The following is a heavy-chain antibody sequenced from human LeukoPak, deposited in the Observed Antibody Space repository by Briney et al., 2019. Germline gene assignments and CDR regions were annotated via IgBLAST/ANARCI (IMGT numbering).Heavy chain of an antibody. J-gene: IGHJ4*02. V-gene: IGHV4-39*01. D-gene: IGHD6-13*01. CDR2: IYYSGST. CDR3: SRRGSSWYFDY. CDR1: GGSISSSSFY. Sequence: SETLSLTCTVSGGSISSSSFYWGWIRQSPGKGLQWIGSIYYSGSTYYNPSLKSRVTISVDTSKNQFSLKLSSVTGADTAVYYCSRRGSSWYFDYWGQGTLVTVSS.